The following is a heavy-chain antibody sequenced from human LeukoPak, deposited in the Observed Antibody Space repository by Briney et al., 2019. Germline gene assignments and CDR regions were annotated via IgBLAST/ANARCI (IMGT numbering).Heavy chain of an antibody. V-gene: IGHV3-23*01. CDR2: ISGSGRST. D-gene: IGHD5-18*01. J-gene: IGHJ4*02. CDR3: ARDVGRGDTAMVTLDY. CDR1: GFTFSSYA. Sequence: GGSLRLSCAASGFTFSSYAMSWVRQAPGKGLEWVSAISGSGRSTFYADSVKGRFTISRDNSKNTLYLQMNSLRAEDTAVYYCARDVGRGDTAMVTLDYWGQGTLVTVSS.